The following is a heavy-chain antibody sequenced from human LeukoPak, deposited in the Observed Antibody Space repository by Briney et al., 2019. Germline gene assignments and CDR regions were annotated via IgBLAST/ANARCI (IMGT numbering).Heavy chain of an antibody. Sequence: GGSLRLSCAASGFTFSSYAMHWVRQAPGKGLEWVAVISYDGSNKYYADSVKGRFTISRDNSKNTLYLQMNSLRAEDTAVYYCAREGRTIPDAFDIWGQGTMVTVSS. CDR1: GFTFSSYA. V-gene: IGHV3-30-3*01. D-gene: IGHD3-10*01. J-gene: IGHJ3*02. CDR3: AREGRTIPDAFDI. CDR2: ISYDGSNK.